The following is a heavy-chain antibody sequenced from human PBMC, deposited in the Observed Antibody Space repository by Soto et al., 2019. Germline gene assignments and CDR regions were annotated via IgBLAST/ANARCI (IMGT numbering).Heavy chain of an antibody. CDR1: GGSISSSNW. CDR2: IYHSGST. J-gene: IGHJ4*02. V-gene: IGHV4-4*02. CDR3: AKYSSSWYGGGLDY. D-gene: IGHD6-13*01. Sequence: SETLSLTCAVSGGSISSSNWWSWVCQPPGKGLEWIGEIYHSGSTNYNPSLKSRVTISVDKSKNQFSLKLSSVTAADTAVYYCAKYSSSWYGGGLDYWGQGTLVTVSS.